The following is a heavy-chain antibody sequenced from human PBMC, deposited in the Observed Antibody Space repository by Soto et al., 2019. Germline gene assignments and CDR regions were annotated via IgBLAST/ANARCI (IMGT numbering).Heavy chain of an antibody. CDR1: GGSISSGGYY. D-gene: IGHD3-16*01. CDR3: ARVGGITWFDP. Sequence: QVQLQESGPGLVKPSQTLSLTCTVSGGSISSGGYYWSWIRQHPGKGLEWIGYIYYSGSTYSNPALRRRVTISVDTSENLCSLKLSSVAAADTAVYYCARVGGITWFDPWGQGTLVTVSS. CDR2: IYYSGST. V-gene: IGHV4-31*03. J-gene: IGHJ5*02.